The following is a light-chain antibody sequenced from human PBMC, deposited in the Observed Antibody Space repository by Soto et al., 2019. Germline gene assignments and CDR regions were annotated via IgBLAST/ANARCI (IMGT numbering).Light chain of an antibody. Sequence: QPVLTQPPSVSAAPGQKVTISCSGSSSNIGNNYVSWYQQLPGTAPKLLIYDNNKRPSGIPDRFSGSKSGTSATLGITGLQTGDEADYYCGTWDSRLSAYVFGTGTKLTVL. J-gene: IGLJ1*01. CDR2: DNN. CDR3: GTWDSRLSAYV. V-gene: IGLV1-51*01. CDR1: SSNIGNNY.